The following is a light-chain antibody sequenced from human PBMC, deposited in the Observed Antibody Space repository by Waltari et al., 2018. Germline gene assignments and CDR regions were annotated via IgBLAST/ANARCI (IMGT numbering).Light chain of an antibody. J-gene: IGKJ5*01. Sequence: EVVMTQSPATLSVFPGESATLSCRASPTVSSNLAWYPQRPGQAPRLLIFDASTRAPSVPARFSGSGSGTEFTLTIRSLQSEDSAVYYCQQYNRWPPITFGQGTRLEIK. CDR2: DAS. CDR1: PTVSSN. CDR3: QQYNRWPPIT. V-gene: IGKV3-15*01.